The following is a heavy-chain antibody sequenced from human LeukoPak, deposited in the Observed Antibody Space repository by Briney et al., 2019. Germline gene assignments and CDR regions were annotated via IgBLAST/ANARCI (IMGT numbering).Heavy chain of an antibody. CDR2: ISGSGGST. V-gene: IGHV3-23*01. CDR1: GFTFSSYA. J-gene: IGHJ5*02. Sequence: GGSLRLSCAASGFTFSSYAMSWVRQAPGKGLEWVSAISGSGGSTYYADSVKGRFTISRDNAKNSLYLQMNSLRAEDAAVYYCARVKTYGDYECWFDPWGQGTLVTVSS. CDR3: ARVKTYGDYECWFDP. D-gene: IGHD4-17*01.